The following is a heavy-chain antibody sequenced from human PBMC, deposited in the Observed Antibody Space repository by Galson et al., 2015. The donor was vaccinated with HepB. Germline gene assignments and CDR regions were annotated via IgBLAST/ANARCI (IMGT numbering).Heavy chain of an antibody. CDR3: ATKGGSGTFLYSYYFYDMDV. J-gene: IGHJ6*03. CDR2: IKSRGDGGTP. V-gene: IGHV3-15*01. D-gene: IGHD3-16*01. Sequence: SLRLSCAASGFSFTNTWMTWVRQAPGKGLEWVGRIKSRGDGGTPDYATPVEGRFTISRDDSKNTLYLQMNSLKAEDTALYYCATKGGSGTFLYSYYFYDMDVWGQGTTVTVSS. CDR1: GFSFTNTW.